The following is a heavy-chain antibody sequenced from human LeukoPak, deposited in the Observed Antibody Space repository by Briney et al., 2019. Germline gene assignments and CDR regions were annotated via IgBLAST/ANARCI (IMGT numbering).Heavy chain of an antibody. V-gene: IGHV4-59*12. CDR1: GGSISSYY. CDR3: ARGTRTLYALDI. D-gene: IGHD1-14*01. J-gene: IGHJ3*02. CDR2: IYYSGST. Sequence: SETLSLTCTVSGGSISSYYWSWIRQPPGKGLEWIGYIYYSGSTNYNPSLKSRVTISVDTSKNQFSLKLSSVTAADTAVYYCARGTRTLYALDIWGQGTMVTVSS.